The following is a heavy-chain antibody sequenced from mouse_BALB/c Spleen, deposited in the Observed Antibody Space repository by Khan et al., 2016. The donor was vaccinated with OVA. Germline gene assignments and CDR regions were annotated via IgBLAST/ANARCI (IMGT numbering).Heavy chain of an antibody. D-gene: IGHD1-3*01. CDR3: ARHNFSPFAY. J-gene: IGHJ3*01. CDR2: INSDGTYT. V-gene: IGHV5-9-3*01. Sequence: EVELVESGGGLVKPGGSLKLSCAASGFTFSSFAVSWVRQTPEERLEWVATINSDGTYTYYQDSVTGRFTISRDNAKNNLYLQMNRLRSVDTAMYYCARHNFSPFAYWGQGTLVTVSA. CDR1: GFTFSSFA.